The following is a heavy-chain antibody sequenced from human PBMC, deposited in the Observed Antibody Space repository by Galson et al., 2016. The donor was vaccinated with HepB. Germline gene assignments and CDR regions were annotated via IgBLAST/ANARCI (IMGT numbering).Heavy chain of an antibody. CDR1: GFTFSSYT. Sequence: SLRLSCAASGFTFSSYTMNWVRQAPGKGLEWVSGINWNGGSTGYADSVKGRFTISRDNAKNSLYLQMNSLRAEDTALYYCARGMSHDYGVSADYWGQGTLVTVSS. D-gene: IGHD4-17*01. CDR3: ARGMSHDYGVSADY. V-gene: IGHV3-20*04. CDR2: INWNGGST. J-gene: IGHJ4*02.